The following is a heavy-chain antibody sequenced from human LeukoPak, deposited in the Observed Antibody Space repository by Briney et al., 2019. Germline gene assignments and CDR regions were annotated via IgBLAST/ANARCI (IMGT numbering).Heavy chain of an antibody. CDR2: ISSSISTI. D-gene: IGHD3-3*01. J-gene: IGHJ2*01. V-gene: IGHV3-48*02. CDR3: AREALSDFWSGYLGYFDL. CDR1: GFTFSSYS. Sequence: GGSLRLSCAASGFTFSSYSMNWVRQAPGKGLEWISYISSSISTIYYADSVKGRFTISRDNAKNSLYLQMNSLRDEDTAVYYCAREALSDFWSGYLGYFDLWGRGTLVTVSS.